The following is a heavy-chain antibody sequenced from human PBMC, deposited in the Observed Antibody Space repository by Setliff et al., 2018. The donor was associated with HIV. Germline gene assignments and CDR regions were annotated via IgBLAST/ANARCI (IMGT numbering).Heavy chain of an antibody. CDR3: ASYYDFWGGYSFFDP. CDR1: GGYISSSGYY. D-gene: IGHD3-3*01. V-gene: IGHV4-39*01. CDR2: IYYTGST. Sequence: SETLSLTCSVSGGYISSSGYYWGWIRQPPGRGLEWIANIYYTGSTYYNPSLQSRVTISVDASKNQFSLKFNSVTAADAAVYYCASYYDFWGGYSFFDPWGQGTLVTVSS. J-gene: IGHJ5*02.